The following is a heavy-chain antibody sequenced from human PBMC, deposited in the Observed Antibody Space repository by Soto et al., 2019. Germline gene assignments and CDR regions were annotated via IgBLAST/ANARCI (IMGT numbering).Heavy chain of an antibody. Sequence: PGGSLRLSCEASGFTFSSYSLYWVRQAPGKGLEWVASISIHSNYKYYADSVKGRFTISRDNAKNSLYLQMNSLRAEDTAVYYCARDKRYCSSTSCRYYHYGMDVWGQGTTVTVSS. V-gene: IGHV3-21*01. CDR3: ARDKRYCSSTSCRYYHYGMDV. D-gene: IGHD2-2*01. CDR1: GFTFSSYS. CDR2: ISIHSNYK. J-gene: IGHJ6*02.